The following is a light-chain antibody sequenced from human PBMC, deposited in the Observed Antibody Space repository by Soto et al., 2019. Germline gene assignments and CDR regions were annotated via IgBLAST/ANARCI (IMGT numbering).Light chain of an antibody. J-gene: IGKJ3*01. V-gene: IGKV3-20*01. CDR3: QQYGRSPFT. Sequence: EIVLTQSPGTLSLSPGEISTLSCRASQSVSSSYLAWYQQKPGHAPRLLIYGASSRATGIPDRSSGSGSGTDFTLTISRLETEDFAVYYCQQYGRSPFTFGPGTKVIS. CDR1: QSVSSSY. CDR2: GAS.